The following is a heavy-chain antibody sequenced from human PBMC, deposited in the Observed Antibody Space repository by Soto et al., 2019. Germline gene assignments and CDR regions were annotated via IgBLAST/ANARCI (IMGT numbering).Heavy chain of an antibody. Sequence: SGPTLVNSTQTLTLTCTFSGFSLRTSGMFVSWIRQPPGNALEWLALIDWDDDKYYSTSLKTRLTISKDTSKNQVVLTMTNMDPVDTATYYCARTRDGYNSDFDYWGQGTLVTVSS. J-gene: IGHJ4*02. D-gene: IGHD5-12*01. CDR2: IDWDDDK. CDR3: ARTRDGYNSDFDY. CDR1: GFSLRTSGMF. V-gene: IGHV2-70*01.